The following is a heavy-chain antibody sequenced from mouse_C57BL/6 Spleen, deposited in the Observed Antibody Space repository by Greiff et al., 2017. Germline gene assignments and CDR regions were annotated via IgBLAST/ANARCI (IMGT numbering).Heavy chain of an antibody. CDR3: AREGVTTVVVYYYAMDY. V-gene: IGHV1-76*01. Sequence: ESGAELVRPGASVKLSCKASGYTFTDYYINWVKQRPGQGLEWIARIYPGSGNTYYNEKFKGKATLTAEKSSSTAYMQLSSLTSEDSAVYFCAREGVTTVVVYYYAMDYWGQGTSVTVSS. CDR1: GYTFTDYY. CDR2: IYPGSGNT. J-gene: IGHJ4*01. D-gene: IGHD1-1*01.